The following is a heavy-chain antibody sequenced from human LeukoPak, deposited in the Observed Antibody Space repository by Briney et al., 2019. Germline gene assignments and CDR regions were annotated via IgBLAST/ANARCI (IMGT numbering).Heavy chain of an antibody. CDR3: ARLHSSPIRWDAFDI. CDR2: IKQDGSEK. CDR1: GFTFSTYW. J-gene: IGHJ3*02. D-gene: IGHD3-22*01. V-gene: IGHV3-7*01. Sequence: GGSLRLSCAVSGFTFSTYWMICVRQAPGKGLEWVANIKQDGSEKYYVDSVKGRFTISRDNAKNSLYLQMNSLRAEDTAVYYCARLHSSPIRWDAFDIWGQGTMVTVSS.